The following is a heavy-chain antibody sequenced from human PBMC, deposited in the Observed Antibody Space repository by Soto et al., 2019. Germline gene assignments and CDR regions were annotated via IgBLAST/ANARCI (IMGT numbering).Heavy chain of an antibody. D-gene: IGHD3-22*01. CDR1: GGSFSGYY. V-gene: IGHV4-34*01. J-gene: IGHJ3*02. Sequence: SETLSLTCAVYGGSFSGYYWSWIRQPPGKGLEWIGEINHSGSTNYNPSLKRRVTISVDTSKNQFSLKLSSVTAADTAVYCCARGLYYYDSSGYKYLGPIWGQGTMVTVSS. CDR2: INHSGST. CDR3: ARGLYYYDSSGYKYLGPI.